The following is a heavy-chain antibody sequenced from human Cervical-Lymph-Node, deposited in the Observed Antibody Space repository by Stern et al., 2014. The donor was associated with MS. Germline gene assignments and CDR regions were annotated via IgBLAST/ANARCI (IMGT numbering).Heavy chain of an antibody. CDR1: GGSISTYR. CDR2: SYYDGST. D-gene: IGHD6-19*01. Sequence: HVQLVESGPRLVKPSETLSLTCSVSGGSISTYRWNWIRQSPGQGLEWIGYSYYDGSTNYNFSLQSRVIISVDRSGNQYSLKLSSVTAADTAVYYCARSPHTGSGWLYYFDYWGQGALVTVSS. J-gene: IGHJ4*02. CDR3: ARSPHTGSGWLYYFDY. V-gene: IGHV4-59*01.